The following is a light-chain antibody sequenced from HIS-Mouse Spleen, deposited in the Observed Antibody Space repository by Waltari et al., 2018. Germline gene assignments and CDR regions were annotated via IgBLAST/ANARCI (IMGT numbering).Light chain of an antibody. J-gene: IGLJ3*02. Sequence: QSALTQPASVSGSPGQSITIPCTGTRSDVGRYNLVSCYQQHQGKAPKLMVYEGSKRPSGVSNRFSGSKSGNTASLTISGLQAEDEADYYCCSYAGSSTYWVFGGGTKLTVL. CDR3: CSYAGSSTYWV. CDR1: RSDVGRYNL. V-gene: IGLV2-23*01. CDR2: EGS.